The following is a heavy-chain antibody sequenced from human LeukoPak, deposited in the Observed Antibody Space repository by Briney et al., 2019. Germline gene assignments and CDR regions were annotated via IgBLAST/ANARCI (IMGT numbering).Heavy chain of an antibody. V-gene: IGHV1-2*02. D-gene: IGHD1-1*01. CDR2: INPDSGGT. CDR1: GYTFTSYY. J-gene: IGHJ4*02. CDR3: ATSPPYNWNNIDY. Sequence: ASVKVSCKASGYTFTSYYMHWVRQAPGQGLEWMGWINPDSGGTNYAQKFQGRVTMTRDTSISTAYMELSRLRSDDTAVYYCATSPPYNWNNIDYWGQGTLVTVSS.